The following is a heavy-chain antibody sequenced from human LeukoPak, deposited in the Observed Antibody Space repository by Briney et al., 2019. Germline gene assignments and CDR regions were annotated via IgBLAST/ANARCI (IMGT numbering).Heavy chain of an antibody. V-gene: IGHV3-48*03. CDR3: ARTVTTYYYDGSGYYDY. CDR2: ISSSGSTI. CDR1: GFTFSVYG. J-gene: IGHJ4*02. D-gene: IGHD3-22*01. Sequence: GGSLRLSCAASGFTFSVYGMSWVRQAPGKGLEWVSYISSSGSTIYYADSVKGRFTISRDNAKNSLYMQMNSLRAEDTAVYYCARTVTTYYYDGSGYYDYWGQGTLVTVSS.